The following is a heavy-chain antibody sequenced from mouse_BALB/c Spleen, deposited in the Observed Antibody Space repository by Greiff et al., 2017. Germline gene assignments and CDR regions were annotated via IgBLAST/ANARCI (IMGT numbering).Heavy chain of an antibody. Sequence: VQLQQSGAELAKPGASVKMSCKASGYTFTSYWMHWVKQRPGQGLEWIGYINPSTGYTEYNQKFKDKATLTADKSSSTAYMQLSSLTSEDSAVYYCAREDGYDYFDYWGQGTPLTVSA. D-gene: IGHD2-2*01. J-gene: IGHJ2*01. CDR2: INPSTGYT. CDR3: AREDGYDYFDY. CDR1: GYTFTSYW. V-gene: IGHV1-7*01.